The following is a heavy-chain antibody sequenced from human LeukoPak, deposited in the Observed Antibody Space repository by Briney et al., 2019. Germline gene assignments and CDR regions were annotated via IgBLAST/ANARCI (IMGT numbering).Heavy chain of an antibody. CDR3: ARDVKYGAGTFYY. CDR1: GFTFDVYA. J-gene: IGHJ4*02. V-gene: IGHV3-30-3*01. CDR2: ISYDGSTK. D-gene: IGHD3-10*01. Sequence: PGGSLRLSCAASGFTFDVYAMHWVRQAPGKGLDGVAVISYDGSTKYYTDSVKGRFTISRDNSENTLYLQMNSLRTEDTAVYYCARDVKYGAGTFYYWGQGTLVTVSS.